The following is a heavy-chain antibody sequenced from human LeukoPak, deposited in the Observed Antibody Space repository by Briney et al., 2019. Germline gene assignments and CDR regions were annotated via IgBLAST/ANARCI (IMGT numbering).Heavy chain of an antibody. J-gene: IGHJ4*02. CDR1: GFTFSSYS. CDR2: ISSSSSYI. D-gene: IGHD2-15*01. V-gene: IGHV3-21*01. Sequence: GRSLRLSCAASGFTFSSYSMNWVRQAPGKGLEWVSSISSSSSYIYYADSVKGRFTISRDNAKNSLYLQMNSLRAEDTAVYYCARDVGREDDYWGQGTLATVSS. CDR3: ARDVGREDDY.